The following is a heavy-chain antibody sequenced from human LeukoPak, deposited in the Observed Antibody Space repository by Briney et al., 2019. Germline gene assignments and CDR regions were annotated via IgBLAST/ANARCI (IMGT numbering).Heavy chain of an antibody. V-gene: IGHV3-7*01. J-gene: IGHJ4*02. Sequence: GGSLRLSCAASGFTFSSYWMSWVRQAPGKGLEWVANIKQDGSEKYYVDSVKVRFTISRDNAKNSLYLRMNSLRAEDTAVYYCAREWYYDSSGYYYAPSFDYWGQGTLVTVSS. CDR1: GFTFSSYW. D-gene: IGHD3-22*01. CDR3: AREWYYDSSGYYYAPSFDY. CDR2: IKQDGSEK.